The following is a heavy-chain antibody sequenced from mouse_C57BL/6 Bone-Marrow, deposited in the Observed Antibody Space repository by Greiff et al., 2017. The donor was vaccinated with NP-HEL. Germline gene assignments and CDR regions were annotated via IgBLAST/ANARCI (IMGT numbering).Heavy chain of an antibody. CDR2: ISNGGGST. D-gene: IGHD1-1*01. CDR3: AITTVPHWYFDV. J-gene: IGHJ1*03. CDR1: GFTFSDYY. Sequence: EVQVVESGGGLVQPGGSLKLSCAASGFTFSDYYMYWVRQTPEKRLEWVAYISNGGGSTYYPDTVKGRFTISRDNAKNTLYLQMSRLKSEDTAMYYCAITTVPHWYFDVWGTGTTVTVSS. V-gene: IGHV5-12*01.